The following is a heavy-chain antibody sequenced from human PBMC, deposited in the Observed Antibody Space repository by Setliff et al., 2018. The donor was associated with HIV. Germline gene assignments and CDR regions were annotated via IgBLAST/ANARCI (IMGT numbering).Heavy chain of an antibody. CDR2: IYYSGSA. CDR1: GGSISSSNYC. V-gene: IGHV4-39*07. CDR3: ARTSILYISSWYVSKNWFDP. J-gene: IGHJ5*02. D-gene: IGHD6-13*01. Sequence: SETLSLTCTVSGGSISSSNYCWGWIRQPPGKGLEWIGSIYYSGSAYYNPSLKSRVTISVDKSKNRFSLKLTSVTSADTAVYYCARTSILYISSWYVSKNWFDPWGQGTLFTVSS.